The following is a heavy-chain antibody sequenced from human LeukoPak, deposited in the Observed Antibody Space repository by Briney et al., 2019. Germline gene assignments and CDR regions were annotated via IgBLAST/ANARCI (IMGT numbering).Heavy chain of an antibody. J-gene: IGHJ4*02. CDR3: ARVHGGYPFDQ. CDR1: GFTFSSYA. Sequence: PGGSLRLSCAASGFTFSSYAMGWVRQAPGKGLEWISFISSVSSTIFYADSVKGRFNISRDNVKNSLYLQMNGLRAEDTAVYYCARVHGGYPFDQWGQGTLVTVSS. D-gene: IGHD2-15*01. CDR2: ISSVSSTI. V-gene: IGHV3-48*01.